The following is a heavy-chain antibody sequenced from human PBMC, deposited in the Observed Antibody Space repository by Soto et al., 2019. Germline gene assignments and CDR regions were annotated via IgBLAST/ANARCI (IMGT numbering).Heavy chain of an antibody. D-gene: IGHD1-26*01. Sequence: EVQLVESGGGLVQPGGSLRLSCAASGFTFSSYWMHWVRQAPGKGLVWVSRIDNAGSSVRYADSVKGRFTISRDNAKNTRHLQMTGLGAEDTAVYYCTSVGGAVGGMGVWGQGTTVTVCS. CDR2: IDNAGSSV. CDR1: GFTFSSYW. V-gene: IGHV3-74*01. CDR3: TSVGGAVGGMGV. J-gene: IGHJ6*02.